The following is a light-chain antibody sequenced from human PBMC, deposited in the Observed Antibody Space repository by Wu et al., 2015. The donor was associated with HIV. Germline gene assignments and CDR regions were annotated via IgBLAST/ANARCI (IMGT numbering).Light chain of an antibody. CDR1: QGISNY. V-gene: IGKV1-27*01. Sequence: DIQMTQSPSSLSASVGDRVTITCRASQGISNYLAWYQQKPGKVPKLLIYAASTLQSGVPSRFSGSGSGTDFTLTISSLQPEDVATYYCQKXNSRPSGLTFGGGTKVEIK. CDR3: QKXNSRPSGLT. J-gene: IGKJ4*01. CDR2: AAS.